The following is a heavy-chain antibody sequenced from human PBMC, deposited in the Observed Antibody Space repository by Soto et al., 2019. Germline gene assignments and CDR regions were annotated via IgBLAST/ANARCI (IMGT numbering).Heavy chain of an antibody. CDR1: GYTFTSYG. Sequence: VASVKVSCKASGYTFTSYGISWVRQAPGQGLEWMGWISAYNGNTNYAQKLQGRVTMTTDTSTSTAYMELRSLRSDDTAVYYCARVPPIVVVTVSYYGMDVWGQGTTVTVSS. CDR3: ARVPPIVVVTVSYYGMDV. CDR2: ISAYNGNT. V-gene: IGHV1-18*04. J-gene: IGHJ6*02. D-gene: IGHD2-21*02.